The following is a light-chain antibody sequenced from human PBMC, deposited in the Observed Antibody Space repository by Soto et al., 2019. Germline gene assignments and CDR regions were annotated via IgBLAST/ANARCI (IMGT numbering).Light chain of an antibody. J-gene: IGLJ7*01. CDR1: NSNIGAGYD. Sequence: QSVLTQPPSVSGAPGQRVTISCTGSNSNIGAGYDVHWYQQFPGTAPKLLIYGNINRPSGVPDRFSGSKSGPSASLAITGLQAEDEADYYCQSYDSRLSNYVFGGGTQQTVL. CDR3: QSYDSRLSNYV. CDR2: GNI. V-gene: IGLV1-40*01.